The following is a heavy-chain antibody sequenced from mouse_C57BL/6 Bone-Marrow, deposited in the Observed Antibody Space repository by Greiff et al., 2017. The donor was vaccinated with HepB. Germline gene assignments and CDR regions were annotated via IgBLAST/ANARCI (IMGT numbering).Heavy chain of an antibody. J-gene: IGHJ4*01. CDR2: ISDGGSYT. CDR3: ARDHWDAMDY. V-gene: IGHV5-4*01. D-gene: IGHD4-1*01. Sequence: EVKLQESGGGLVKPGGSLKLSCAASGFTFSSYAMSWVRQTPEKRLEWVATISDGGSYTYYPDNVKGRFTISRDNAKNNLYLQMSHLKSEDTAMYYCARDHWDAMDYWGQGPSVTVSS. CDR1: GFTFSSYA.